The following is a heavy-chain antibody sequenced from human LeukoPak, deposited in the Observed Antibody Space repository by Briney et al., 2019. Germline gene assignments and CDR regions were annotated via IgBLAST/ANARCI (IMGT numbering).Heavy chain of an antibody. CDR2: INHSGST. V-gene: IGHV4-34*01. CDR1: GGSFSGYY. J-gene: IGHJ5*02. D-gene: IGHD3-3*01. CDR3: ARGRSIWSGYYGSGGQLRFDP. Sequence: SETLSLTCAVYGGSFSGYYWSWIRQPPGKGLEWIGEINHSGSTNYNPSLKSRVTISVDTSKNQFSLKLSSVTAAETAVYYCARGRSIWSGYYGSGGQLRFDPWGQGTLVTVSS.